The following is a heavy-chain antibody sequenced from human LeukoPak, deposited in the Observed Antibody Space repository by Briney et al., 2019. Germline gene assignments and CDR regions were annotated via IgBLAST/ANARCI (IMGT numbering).Heavy chain of an antibody. J-gene: IGHJ6*02. CDR2: INHNGNVN. CDR1: GFTFSLYW. V-gene: IGHV3-7*03. D-gene: IGHD3-16*01. Sequence: GGSLRLSCAASGFTFSLYWMNWVRQAPGKGLEWVASINHNGNVNYYVDSVKGRFTISRDNAKNSLYLQMSNLRAEDTAVYFCARGGGLDVWGQGATVTVSS. CDR3: ARGGGLDV.